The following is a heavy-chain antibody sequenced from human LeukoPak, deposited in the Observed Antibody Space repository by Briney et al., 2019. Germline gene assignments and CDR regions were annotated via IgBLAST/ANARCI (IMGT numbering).Heavy chain of an antibody. CDR2: IYYTGST. CDR3: ATGSEYYDC. D-gene: IGHD1-14*01. Sequence: TASETLSLTCIVSGRSIRSDGYYWSWIRQHPGRGLEWIGYIYYTGSTYYNPSLKSRVTISVDTSQNQFSLSLSSVTAADTAVYYCATGSEYYDCWGQGTLVTVSS. CDR1: GRSIRSDGYY. V-gene: IGHV4-31*03. J-gene: IGHJ4*02.